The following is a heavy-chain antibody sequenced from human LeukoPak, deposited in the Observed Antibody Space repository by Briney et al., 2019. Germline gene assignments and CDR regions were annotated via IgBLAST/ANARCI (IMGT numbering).Heavy chain of an antibody. CDR2: ISDSGGST. J-gene: IGHJ4*02. Sequence: GGSLRLSCAVSGITLSNYGMSWVRQAPGKGLEWVAGISDSGGSTNYADSVKGRFTISRDNPKNTLYLQMNSLRAEDTAVYFCARRGVVIRVILVGFHREAFYFDSWGQGALVTVSS. CDR1: GITLSNYG. V-gene: IGHV3-23*01. D-gene: IGHD3-22*01. CDR3: ARRGVVIRVILVGFHREAFYFDS.